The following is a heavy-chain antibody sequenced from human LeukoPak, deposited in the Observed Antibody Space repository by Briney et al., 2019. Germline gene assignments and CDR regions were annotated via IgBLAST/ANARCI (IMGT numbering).Heavy chain of an antibody. V-gene: IGHV3-21*01. D-gene: IGHD3-22*01. Sequence: PGGSLRLSCAASGFTFSSYSMNWVRQAPGKGLEWVSSISSSSSYIYYADSVKGRFTISRDNAKNSLYLQMNSLGAEDTAVYYCAKVGLYYDSSGYQSNWGQGTLVTVSS. CDR1: GFTFSSYS. J-gene: IGHJ1*01. CDR2: ISSSSSYI. CDR3: AKVGLYYDSSGYQSN.